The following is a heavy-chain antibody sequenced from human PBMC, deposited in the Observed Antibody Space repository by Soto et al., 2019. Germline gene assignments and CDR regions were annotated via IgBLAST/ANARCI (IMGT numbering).Heavy chain of an antibody. V-gene: IGHV1-69*12. D-gene: IGHD3-10*01. CDR3: ARDKDRQQLGGKYYYGIDV. CDR1: GGTFGNSA. Sequence: QVQLVQSGAEVKKPGSSVTVSCKASGGTFGNSAISWVRQAPGQGLEWIGGIIPIFPTQDYAQKFQGRVTIPADETTPTDFMELTSMRSEDTAVYYCARDKDRQQLGGKYYYGIDVWGQGTTVTVSS. J-gene: IGHJ6*02. CDR2: IIPIFPTQ.